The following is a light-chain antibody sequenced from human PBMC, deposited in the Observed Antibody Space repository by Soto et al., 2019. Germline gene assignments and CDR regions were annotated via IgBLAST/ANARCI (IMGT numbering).Light chain of an antibody. Sequence: DIQMTQSPSSLSASVGDRVTITCQASQDISNYLNWYQQKPGKAHKLLIYDASNLETGVPSRFSGSGSGTDFTFTISSLQPEDIATYYCQQKNTFGQGTKLEIK. CDR1: QDISNY. V-gene: IGKV1-33*01. CDR3: QQKNT. J-gene: IGKJ2*01. CDR2: DAS.